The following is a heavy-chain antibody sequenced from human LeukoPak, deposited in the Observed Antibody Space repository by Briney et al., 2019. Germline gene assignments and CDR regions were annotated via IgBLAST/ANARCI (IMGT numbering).Heavy chain of an antibody. Sequence: ASVKVSCKASGYTFTGYYMHWVRQAPGQGLEWMGWINPNSGGTNYAQKFQGRVTMTRDTSIGTAYMELSRLRSDDTAVYYCASYYYDSSGYSPYGMDVWGQGTTVTVSS. CDR2: INPNSGGT. J-gene: IGHJ6*02. D-gene: IGHD3-22*01. CDR3: ASYYYDSSGYSPYGMDV. CDR1: GYTFTGYY. V-gene: IGHV1-2*02.